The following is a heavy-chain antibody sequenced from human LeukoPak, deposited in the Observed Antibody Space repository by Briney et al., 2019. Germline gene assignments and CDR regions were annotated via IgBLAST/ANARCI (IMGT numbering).Heavy chain of an antibody. D-gene: IGHD2-2*01. Sequence: ASVKVSCKASGYTFTSYAMNWVRQAPGQGLEWMGWINTNTGNPTYAQGFTGRFVFSLDTSVSTAYLQMNSLRAEDTAVYYCAKSWIVPAAMWNWFDPWGQGTLVTVSS. J-gene: IGHJ5*02. CDR1: GYTFTSYA. V-gene: IGHV7-4-1*02. CDR3: AKSWIVPAAMWNWFDP. CDR2: INTNTGNP.